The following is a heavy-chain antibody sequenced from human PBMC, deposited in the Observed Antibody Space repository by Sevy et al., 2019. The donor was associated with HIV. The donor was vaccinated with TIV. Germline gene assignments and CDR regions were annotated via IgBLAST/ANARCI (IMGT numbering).Heavy chain of an antibody. D-gene: IGHD2-15*01. Sequence: GGSLRLSCAASGFTFSSYAMSWVRQAPGKGLEWVSAISGSGGSTYYADSVKGRFTISRDNSKNTLYLQMNSLRAEDTAVYYCAAPERVVVAATHDAFDIWGQGTMVTVSS. CDR3: AAPERVVVAATHDAFDI. V-gene: IGHV3-23*01. CDR1: GFTFSSYA. J-gene: IGHJ3*02. CDR2: ISGSGGST.